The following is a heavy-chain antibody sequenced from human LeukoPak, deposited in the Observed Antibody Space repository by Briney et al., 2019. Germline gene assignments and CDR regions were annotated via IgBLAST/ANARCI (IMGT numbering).Heavy chain of an antibody. CDR1: GFTFSNYA. J-gene: IGHJ6*03. Sequence: GGSLRLSCAASGFTFSNYAMSWVRQAPGKGLEWVSTISGSGKNTYYADSVKGRFTISRDNSKNTLYLQMNSLRAEDTAVYYRAKDGGGGSKDYYYMGVWGKGTTVTISS. V-gene: IGHV3-23*01. CDR2: ISGSGKNT. D-gene: IGHD2-15*01. CDR3: AKDGGGGSKDYYYMGV.